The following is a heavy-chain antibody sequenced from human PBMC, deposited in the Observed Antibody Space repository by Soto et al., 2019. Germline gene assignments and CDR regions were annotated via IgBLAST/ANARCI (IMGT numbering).Heavy chain of an antibody. CDR3: AHASISPYYYYGMDV. V-gene: IGHV2-5*02. D-gene: IGHD1-20*01. J-gene: IGHJ6*02. CDR1: GFSLSTSGVG. Sequence: QITLKESGPTLVKPTQTLTLTCTFSGFSLSTSGVGVGWIRQPPGKALEWLAVIYWDDDRRYSPSLKSRLTITKDTSKSQVVLTMTNLDPVDTGTYYCAHASISPYYYYGMDVWGQGTTVTVSS. CDR2: IYWDDDR.